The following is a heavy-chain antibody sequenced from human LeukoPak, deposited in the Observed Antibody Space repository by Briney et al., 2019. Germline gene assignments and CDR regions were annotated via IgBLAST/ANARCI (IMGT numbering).Heavy chain of an antibody. Sequence: PGGSLRLSCAASGFTFSSYAMHWVRQAPGKGLEWVTVISYDGSNKYYADSVKGRFTISRDNSKNLLYLQMDSLRVEDTAVYYCARDQYLDCRGQGTLITVSS. J-gene: IGHJ4*02. CDR3: ARDQYLDC. CDR2: ISYDGSNK. V-gene: IGHV3-30-3*01. CDR1: GFTFSSYA.